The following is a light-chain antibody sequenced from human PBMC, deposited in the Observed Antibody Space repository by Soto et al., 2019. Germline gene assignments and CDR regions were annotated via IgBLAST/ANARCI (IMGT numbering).Light chain of an antibody. CDR3: QAWDSSATHVV. J-gene: IGLJ2*01. CDR2: QDN. V-gene: IGLV3-1*01. Sequence: SYELTQLPSVSVSPGQTASIPCSGDELGNTYACWYQQRPGQSPVLVMYQDNKRPSGIPERFSGSNSGNTATLTISGAQAMDEADYYCQAWDSSATHVVFGGGTKVTVL. CDR1: ELGNTY.